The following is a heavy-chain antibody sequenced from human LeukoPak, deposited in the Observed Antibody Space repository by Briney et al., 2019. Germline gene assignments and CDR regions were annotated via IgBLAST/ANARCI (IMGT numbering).Heavy chain of an antibody. CDR2: IIGSGGST. J-gene: IGHJ4*02. CDR3: AKGSLVVVITDYYFDS. V-gene: IGHV3-23*01. D-gene: IGHD3-22*01. Sequence: GGSLRLSCAASGFTFSSYAMSWVRLAPGKGLEWVPGIIGSGGSTYHADSVKGRFTISRDNSKNTMYLQMNSLRAEDTAVYYCAKGSLVVVITDYYFDSWGQGTLVTVSS. CDR1: GFTFSSYA.